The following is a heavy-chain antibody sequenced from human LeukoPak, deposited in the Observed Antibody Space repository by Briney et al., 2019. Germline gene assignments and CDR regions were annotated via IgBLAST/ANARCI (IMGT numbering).Heavy chain of an antibody. CDR1: GYTFTSYA. D-gene: IGHD4/OR15-4a*01. J-gene: IGHJ4*02. CDR3: ARGDDYKYFDC. Sequence: ASVKVSCKASGYTFTSYAMHWVRQAPGQRFEWMGWINAGNGNTGYSQKFQGRVTITRDTSASTASMELSSLRSEDTAVYYCARGDDYKYFDCWGQGTLVTVSS. V-gene: IGHV1-3*01. CDR2: INAGNGNT.